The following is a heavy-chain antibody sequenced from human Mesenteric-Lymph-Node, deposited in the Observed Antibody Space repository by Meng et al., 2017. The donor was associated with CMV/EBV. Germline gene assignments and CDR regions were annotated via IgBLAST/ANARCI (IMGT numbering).Heavy chain of an antibody. Sequence: LRLSCAASGFSFSTNAMMWVRQAPGKGLEWVSAIYSGESSPHYADSVKGRFTISRDNSKNTLYLQMSGLRAEDTAVYYCAKGGNYADHWGQGTLVTVSS. D-gene: IGHD2-15*01. CDR1: GFSFSTNA. V-gene: IGHV3-23*03. J-gene: IGHJ4*02. CDR3: AKGGNYADH. CDR2: IYSGESSP.